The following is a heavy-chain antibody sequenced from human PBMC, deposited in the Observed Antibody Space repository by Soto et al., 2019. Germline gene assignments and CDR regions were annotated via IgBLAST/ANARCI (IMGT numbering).Heavy chain of an antibody. CDR2: IYYSGST. Sequence: PSETLSLTCAVYGGSFSSYYWGWIRQPPGKGLEWIGSIYYSGSTYYNPSLKSRVTISVDTSKNQFSLKLSSVTAADTAVYYCARHVVAYYFDYWGQGTLVTVSS. D-gene: IGHD2-15*01. CDR1: GGSFSSYY. CDR3: ARHVVAYYFDY. V-gene: IGHV4-39*01. J-gene: IGHJ4*02.